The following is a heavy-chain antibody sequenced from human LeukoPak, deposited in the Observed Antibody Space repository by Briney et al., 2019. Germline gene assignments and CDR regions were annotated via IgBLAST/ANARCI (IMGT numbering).Heavy chain of an antibody. CDR2: ISSNSSTI. V-gene: IGHV3-48*01. J-gene: IGHJ4*02. CDR1: GFTFSGYS. Sequence: GGSLRLSCAASGFTFSGYSMNWVRQAPGKGLEWVSYISSNSSTIYYADSVKGRFTISRDNAKNSLYLQMNSLRAEDTAVYYCAREIQLWLPYWGQGTLVTVSS. CDR3: AREIQLWLPY. D-gene: IGHD5-18*01.